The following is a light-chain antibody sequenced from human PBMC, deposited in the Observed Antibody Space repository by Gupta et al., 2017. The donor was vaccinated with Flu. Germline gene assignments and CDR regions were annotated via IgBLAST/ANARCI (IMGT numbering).Light chain of an antibody. CDR3: LLDFLCPRV. CDR2: DTD. V-gene: IGLV7-46*01. CDR1: TGAVTGSHH. Sequence: QAVVTQEPSLTVSPGGTVPLTCDSSTGAVTGSHHTYWIQQRPAQAPRTLIYDTDRKNSWTPVRVSGSLVGGKAALTLSGALPEDEADYYCLLDFLCPRVLGGGTHLTVL. J-gene: IGLJ3*02.